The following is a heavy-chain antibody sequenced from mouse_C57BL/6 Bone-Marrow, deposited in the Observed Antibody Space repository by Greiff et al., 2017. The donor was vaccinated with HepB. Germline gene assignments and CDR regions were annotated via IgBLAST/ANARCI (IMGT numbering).Heavy chain of an antibody. D-gene: IGHD5-5*01. J-gene: IGHJ4*01. CDR1: GYTFTNYW. CDR3: ARRDYPYYAMDY. Sequence: QVQLQQSGAELVRPGTSVKMSCKASGYTFTNYWIGWAKQRPGHGLEWIGDIYPGGGYTNYNEKFKGKATLTAYKSSSTAYMQFSSLTSEDSAIYYCARRDYPYYAMDYWGQGTSVTVSS. CDR2: IYPGGGYT. V-gene: IGHV1-63*01.